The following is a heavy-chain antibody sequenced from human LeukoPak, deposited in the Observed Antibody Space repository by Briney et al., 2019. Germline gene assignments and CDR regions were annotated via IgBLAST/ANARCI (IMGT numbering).Heavy chain of an antibody. CDR2: IIPIFGTA. CDR1: GGTFSSYA. J-gene: IGHJ6*03. V-gene: IGHV1-69*05. D-gene: IGHD3-22*01. Sequence: SVKVSCKASGGTFSSYAISWVRQAPGQGLEWMGGIIPIFGTANYAQKFQGRVTITTDESTSTAYMELSSLRSEDTAVYYCARVFIGTVADKKVITTGYYYYYMDVWGKGTTVTVSS. CDR3: ARVFIGTVADKKVITTGYYYYYMDV.